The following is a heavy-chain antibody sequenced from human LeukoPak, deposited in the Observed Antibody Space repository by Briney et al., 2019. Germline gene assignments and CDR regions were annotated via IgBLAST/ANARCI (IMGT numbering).Heavy chain of an antibody. D-gene: IGHD2-21*01. J-gene: IGHJ4*02. V-gene: IGHV3-43*02. CDR2: ISGDGGST. CDR3: AKDFALSIDY. CDR1: EFTFDDYA. Sequence: GGSLRLSCAASEFTFDDYAMHWVRQAPGKGLKWVSLISGDGGSTYHADSVKGRFTISRDNSKNSLYLQMNSLRTEDTALYYCAKDFALSIDYWGQGTLVTVSS.